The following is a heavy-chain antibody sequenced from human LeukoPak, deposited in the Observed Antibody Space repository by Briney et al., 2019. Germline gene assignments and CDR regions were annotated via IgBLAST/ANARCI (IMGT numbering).Heavy chain of an antibody. V-gene: IGHV1-2*06. CDR2: LNPDSGGT. CDR1: GYDFTGYY. CDR3: ARGPRRAFDY. J-gene: IGHJ4*02. Sequence: ASVKVSCKASGYDFTGYYIHWVRQAPGQGLEYMGRLNPDSGGTSYAQNFQGGVTFTRDTSITTAYLELNSLSSDDTAFYYCARGPRRAFDYWGQGTLVTVSS.